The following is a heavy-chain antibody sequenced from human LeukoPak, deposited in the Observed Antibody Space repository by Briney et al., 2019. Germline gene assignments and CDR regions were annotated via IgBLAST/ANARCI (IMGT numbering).Heavy chain of an antibody. D-gene: IGHD3-22*01. CDR3: AKDPSSYYYDSSGYYPGY. CDR2: ISYDGSKT. V-gene: IGHV3-30*18. CDR1: GFTFSRFG. J-gene: IGHJ4*02. Sequence: GGSLRLSCAASGFTFSRFGIHWVRQAPGKGLQWVALISYDGSKTYYAASVKGRFTISRDNSKNTLYLQMNSLRAEDTAVYYCAKDPSSYYYDSSGYYPGYWGQGTLVTVSS.